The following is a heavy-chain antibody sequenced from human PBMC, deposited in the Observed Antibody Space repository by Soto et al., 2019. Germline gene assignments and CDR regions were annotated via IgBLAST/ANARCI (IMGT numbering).Heavy chain of an antibody. Sequence: PSETLSLTCAVYGGSFSGYFWGWIRQPPGKGLEWIGSMYHSGSTYYNPSLKSRVTISVDTSKNQFSLRLSSVTAADTAVYYCARAAYRSSTLFDYWGHGTLVTVSS. V-gene: IGHV4-38-2*01. D-gene: IGHD6-13*01. CDR1: GGSFSGYF. CDR2: MYHSGST. J-gene: IGHJ4*01. CDR3: ARAAYRSSTLFDY.